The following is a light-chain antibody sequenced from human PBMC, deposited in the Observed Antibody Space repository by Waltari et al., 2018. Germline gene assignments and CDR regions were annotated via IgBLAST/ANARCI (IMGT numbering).Light chain of an antibody. V-gene: IGLV2-14*01. CDR3: NSYTSSSTGV. CDR1: SSDIGGYNY. J-gene: IGLJ3*02. Sequence: QSALTQPASVSGSPGQSITISCTGTSSDIGGYNYVSWYQQYPGKAPKLMIYEVSNRPPGVPNRFAGSKSGSTASLTISELQAEDEADYYCNSYTSSSTGVFGGGTKLTVL. CDR2: EVS.